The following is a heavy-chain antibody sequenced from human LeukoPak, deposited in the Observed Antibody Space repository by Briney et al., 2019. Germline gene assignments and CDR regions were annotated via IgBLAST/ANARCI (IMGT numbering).Heavy chain of an antibody. CDR2: IYYSGST. D-gene: IGHD6-13*01. Sequence: SETLSLTCTVSGGSISSYYWSWIRQPPGKGLEWIGYIYYSGSTNYIPSLKSRVTISVDTSKNQFSLKLSSVTAADTAVYYCARLSSGSSSWYDIDYWGQGTLVTVSS. CDR1: GGSISSYY. V-gene: IGHV4-59*08. J-gene: IGHJ4*02. CDR3: ARLSSGSSSWYDIDY.